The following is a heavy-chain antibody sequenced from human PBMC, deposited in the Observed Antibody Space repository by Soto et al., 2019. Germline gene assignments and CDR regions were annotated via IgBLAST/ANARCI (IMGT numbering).Heavy chain of an antibody. J-gene: IGHJ3*02. V-gene: IGHV3-23*01. D-gene: IGHD1-1*01. CDR3: AKATATGGGAFDI. CDR2: ILVGGST. CDR1: GFTCSSYD. Sequence: LRLSFAASGFTCSSYDMSWVRQAPGKGLEWVSTILVGGSTHYPDSVKGRFTISRDNSKNTVFLQMNSLTAGDTAVYYCAKATATGGGAFDICGQGTMVTVS.